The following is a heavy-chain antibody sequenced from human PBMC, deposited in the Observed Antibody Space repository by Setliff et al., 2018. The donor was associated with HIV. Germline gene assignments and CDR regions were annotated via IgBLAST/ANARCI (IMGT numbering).Heavy chain of an antibody. D-gene: IGHD3-22*01. CDR2: ISSSSSYI. Sequence: LRLSCAASGFTFSSYSMNWVRRAPGKGLEWVSSISSSSSYIYYADSVKGRFTISRDNAKNSLYLQMNSLRAEDTAVYYCARVVGAYYDSSGYYYSYYFDYWGQGTLVTVSS. CDR3: ARVVGAYYDSSGYYYSYYFDY. CDR1: GFTFSSYS. V-gene: IGHV3-21*01. J-gene: IGHJ4*02.